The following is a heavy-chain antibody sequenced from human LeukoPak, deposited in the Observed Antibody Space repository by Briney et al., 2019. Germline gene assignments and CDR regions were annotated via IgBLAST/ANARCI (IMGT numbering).Heavy chain of an antibody. CDR2: IIPIFGTA. V-gene: IGHV1-69*05. Sequence: ASVKVSCKASGGTFSSYAISWVRQAPGQGLEWMGGIIPIFGTANYAQKFQGRVTITTDESTSTAYMELSSLISEDTAVYYCARDGRIAAAAPYYYYMDVWGKGTTVTVSS. CDR1: GGTFSSYA. CDR3: ARDGRIAAAAPYYYYMDV. J-gene: IGHJ6*03. D-gene: IGHD6-13*01.